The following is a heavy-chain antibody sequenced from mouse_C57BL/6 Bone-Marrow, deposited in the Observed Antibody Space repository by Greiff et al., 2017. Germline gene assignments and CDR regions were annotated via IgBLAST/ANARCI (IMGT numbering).Heavy chain of an antibody. J-gene: IGHJ1*03. Sequence: QVQLQQSGPELVKPGASVKLSCKASGYTFTSYDIHWVKQRPGQGLEWIGWIYPRDGSTKYNEKFKGKATLTVDTSSSTAYVELHSLTSEDSAVYICARLEVDGSSRDWYFDVWGTGTTVTVSS. V-gene: IGHV1-85*01. D-gene: IGHD1-1*01. CDR2: IYPRDGST. CDR3: ARLEVDGSSRDWYFDV. CDR1: GYTFTSYD.